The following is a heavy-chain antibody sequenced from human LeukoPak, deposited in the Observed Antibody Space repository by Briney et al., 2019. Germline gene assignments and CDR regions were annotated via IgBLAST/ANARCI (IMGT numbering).Heavy chain of an antibody. Sequence: PSETLSLTCTVSGGSISSYYWSWIRQPPGKGLEWIGYIYYSRSTNYNPSLKSRVTISVDTSKNQFSLRLSSVTAADTAVYYCARDCSSTCSDAFDIWGQGTMVTVSS. CDR1: GGSISSYY. J-gene: IGHJ3*02. CDR2: IYYSRST. D-gene: IGHD2-2*01. V-gene: IGHV4-59*01. CDR3: ARDCSSTCSDAFDI.